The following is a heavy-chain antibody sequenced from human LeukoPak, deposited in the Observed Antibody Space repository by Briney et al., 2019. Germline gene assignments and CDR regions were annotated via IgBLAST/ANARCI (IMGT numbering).Heavy chain of an antibody. D-gene: IGHD3-10*01. V-gene: IGHV1-18*01. Sequence: ASVKVSCKASGYTSTSYGISWVRQAPGQGLEWMGWISAYNGNTNYAQKLQGRVTMTTDTSTSTAYMELRSLRSDDTAVYYCAREGGRNYYGLGSPVYYYYYGMDVWGQGTTVTVSS. J-gene: IGHJ6*02. CDR3: AREGGRNYYGLGSPVYYYYYGMDV. CDR2: ISAYNGNT. CDR1: GYTSTSYG.